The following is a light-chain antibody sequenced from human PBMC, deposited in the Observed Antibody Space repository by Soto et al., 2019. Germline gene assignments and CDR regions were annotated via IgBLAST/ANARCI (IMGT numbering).Light chain of an antibody. CDR2: KAS. CDR3: QHYNTPSQA. CDR1: QSISTS. J-gene: IGKJ1*01. Sequence: DIQMTQSPSTLSASVGERVTITCRASQSISTSLAWYQQQPGKAPKLLIYKASSLQSGVPARFSGSGSGTEFTLTISSLQPDDFATYYCQHYNTPSQAFGQGTKVEIK. V-gene: IGKV1-5*03.